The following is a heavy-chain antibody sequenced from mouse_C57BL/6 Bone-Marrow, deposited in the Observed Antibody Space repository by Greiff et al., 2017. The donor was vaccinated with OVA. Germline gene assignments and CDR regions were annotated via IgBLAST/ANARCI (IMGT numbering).Heavy chain of an antibody. CDR3: ARRGHYYGSSYAWFAY. Sequence: QVQLQQSGAELVRPGTSVKVSCKASGYAFTNYLIEWVKQRPGQGLEWIGVINPGSGGTNYNEKFKGKATLTADKSSSTAYVQLSSLTSEDSAVYFCARRGHYYGSSYAWFAYWGQGTLVTVSA. V-gene: IGHV1-54*01. J-gene: IGHJ3*01. D-gene: IGHD1-1*01. CDR2: INPGSGGT. CDR1: GYAFTNYL.